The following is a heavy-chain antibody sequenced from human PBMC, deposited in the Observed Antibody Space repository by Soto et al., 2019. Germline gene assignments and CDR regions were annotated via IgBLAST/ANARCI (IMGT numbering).Heavy chain of an antibody. CDR1: GASITDYY. Sequence: QVQLQESGPGLVKPSETLSLTCTVSGASITDYYLSWIRESPGKGLEWIAYIHHTGTANYNPSLNSRVTISFDTSKSQSSLRLGAVTSAATAVYVCARYSVATSRFFDYWGQGNLVTVSS. D-gene: IGHD5-12*01. J-gene: IGHJ4*02. CDR2: IHHTGTA. CDR3: ARYSVATSRFFDY. V-gene: IGHV4-59*01.